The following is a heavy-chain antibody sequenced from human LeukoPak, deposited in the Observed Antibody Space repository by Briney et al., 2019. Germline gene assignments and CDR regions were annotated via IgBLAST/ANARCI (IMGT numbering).Heavy chain of an antibody. V-gene: IGHV3-23*01. J-gene: IGHJ4*02. D-gene: IGHD3-3*01. CDR1: GVSFSDYA. Sequence: PGGSLRLSCAVSGVSFSDYAMNWVRLAPGTGLQWVSSISGSGGRTYYADSVKGRFSISRDNSKNTLSLQMNSLRAEDTALYYCVKGGQRYDFWRFDYWGQGTVVTVSS. CDR3: VKGGQRYDFWRFDY. CDR2: ISGSGGRT.